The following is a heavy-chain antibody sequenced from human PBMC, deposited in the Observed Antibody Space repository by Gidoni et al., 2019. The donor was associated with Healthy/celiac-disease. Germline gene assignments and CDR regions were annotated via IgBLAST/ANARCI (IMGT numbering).Heavy chain of an antibody. CDR1: GGTFSSYA. CDR2: IIPIFGTA. CDR3: ARGGYQLLVTTYYYYYGMDV. D-gene: IGHD2-2*01. V-gene: IGHV1-69*01. Sequence: QVQLVQSGAEVKKPGSSVTVSCKASGGTFSSYALSWVRQPPGQGLAWMGGIIPIFGTANYAQKFQGRVTITADESTSTAYMELSSLRSEDTAVYYCARGGYQLLVTTYYYYYGMDVWGQGTTVTVSS. J-gene: IGHJ6*02.